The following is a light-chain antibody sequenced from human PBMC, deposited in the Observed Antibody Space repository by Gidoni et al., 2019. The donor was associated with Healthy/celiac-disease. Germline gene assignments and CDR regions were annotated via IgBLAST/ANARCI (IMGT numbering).Light chain of an antibody. Sequence: ELVLSQSPGTLSLSPGERATLSCRASQSVSSSYLAWYQQKPGQTPRLLIYGASSRATSIPDRCSGSGSGTDFTLTISRLEPEDVAVYYCQQYGSSPPGTFGPGTKVDIK. CDR3: QQYGSSPPGT. CDR2: GAS. V-gene: IGKV3-20*01. J-gene: IGKJ3*01. CDR1: QSVSSSY.